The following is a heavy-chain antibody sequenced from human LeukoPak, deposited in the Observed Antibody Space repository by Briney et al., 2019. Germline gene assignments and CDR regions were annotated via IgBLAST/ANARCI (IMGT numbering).Heavy chain of an antibody. CDR2: IYYSGST. V-gene: IGHV4-39*07. CDR3: AREGRFPPEVLPRYFDY. Sequence: KSGGSLRLSCAGSAFTFSSYSMNWVRQAPGKGLEWIGNIYYSGSTYYNPSLKSRVTISLDTSKNQFSLKLSSVTAADTAVYYCAREGRFPPEVLPRYFDYWGQGTLVTVSS. CDR1: AFTFSSYS. J-gene: IGHJ4*02. D-gene: IGHD1-26*01.